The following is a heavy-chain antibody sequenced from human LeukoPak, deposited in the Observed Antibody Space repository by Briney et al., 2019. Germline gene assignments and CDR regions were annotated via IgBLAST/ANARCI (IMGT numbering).Heavy chain of an antibody. CDR2: FAPRYGEI. V-gene: IGHV1-24*01. CDR3: ATAGVRRRRRPPPAAV. Sequence: ASVNVSCKVSGSPLSDLSIHWVRQAPGKGLEWMGGFAPRYGEIIYAQRFHGRVTMTEDKFTETAYINLGRLRSEDTAVYYCATAGVRRRRRPPPAAVWGQGTMIPVSS. CDR1: GSPLSDLS. J-gene: IGHJ3*01. D-gene: IGHD3-10*01.